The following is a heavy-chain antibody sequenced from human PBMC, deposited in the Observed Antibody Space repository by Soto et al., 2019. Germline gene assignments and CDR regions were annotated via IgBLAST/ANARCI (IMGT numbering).Heavy chain of an antibody. D-gene: IGHD3-22*01. CDR1: GFTFSSYG. Sequence: GGSLRLSCAASGFTFSSYGMHWVRQAPGKGLEWVAVISYDGSNKYYADSVKGRFTISRDNSKNTLYLQMNSLRAEDTAVYYCAKDRRDSSGYPYYFDYWGQGTLVTVSS. CDR3: AKDRRDSSGYPYYFDY. V-gene: IGHV3-30*18. J-gene: IGHJ4*02. CDR2: ISYDGSNK.